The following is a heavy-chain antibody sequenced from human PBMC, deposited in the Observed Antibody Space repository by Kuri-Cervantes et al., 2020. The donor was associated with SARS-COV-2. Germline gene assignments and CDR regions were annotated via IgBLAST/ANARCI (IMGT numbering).Heavy chain of an antibody. CDR1: GWSFSGYY. Sequence: GSLRLSCAVYGWSFSGYYWSWIRQPPGKGLEWIGEINHSGSTNYNPSLKSGVTISVDTSKNQFSLKLSSVTAADTAVYYCASTYDFGSGSWAFDIWGQGTMVTVSS. J-gene: IGHJ3*02. CDR2: INHSGST. D-gene: IGHD3-3*01. V-gene: IGHV4-34*01. CDR3: ASTYDFGSGSWAFDI.